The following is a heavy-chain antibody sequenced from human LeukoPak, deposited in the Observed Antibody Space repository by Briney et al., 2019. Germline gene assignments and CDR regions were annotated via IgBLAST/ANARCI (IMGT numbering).Heavy chain of an antibody. CDR2: FDPEDGET. Sequence: SXXVSXKVSGYTLTELSMHWVRQAPGKGGEWMGGFDPEDGETIYAQKFQGRVTMTEDTSTDTAYMELSSLRSKDTAVYYCATDPRYSSSWYAYWGQGTLVTVSS. J-gene: IGHJ4*02. CDR1: GYTLTELS. CDR3: ATDPRYSSSWYAY. V-gene: IGHV1-24*01. D-gene: IGHD6-13*01.